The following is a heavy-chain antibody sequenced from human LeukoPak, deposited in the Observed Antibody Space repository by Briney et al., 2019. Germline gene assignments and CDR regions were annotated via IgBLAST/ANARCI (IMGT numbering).Heavy chain of an antibody. CDR2: INTDGSST. V-gene: IGHV3-74*01. Sequence: GGSLRLSCAASGFTFSSYWMHWVRQDPGKGLEWVSRINTDGSSTSYADSVKGRFTISRDNAKNTLYLQLNSLRAEDTAVYYCARDLAAVAYWGQGTLVTVSS. D-gene: IGHD6-19*01. CDR3: ARDLAAVAY. CDR1: GFTFSSYW. J-gene: IGHJ4*02.